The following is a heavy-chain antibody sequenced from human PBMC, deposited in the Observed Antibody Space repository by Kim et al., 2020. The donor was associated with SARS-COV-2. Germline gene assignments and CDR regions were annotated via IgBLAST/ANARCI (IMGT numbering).Heavy chain of an antibody. CDR3: ARSGNGYNAFGI. CDR2: ISTRGESI. J-gene: IGHJ4*02. D-gene: IGHD5-12*01. V-gene: IGHV3-11*01. Sequence: GGSLRLSCAASGLSFSDSYMNWVRQAPGKGLEWLSFISTRGESIFYVDSVEGRFTISRDNAKNSLYLQMNYLRDEDTAVYYCARSGNGYNAFGIWGQGVLVTVSS. CDR1: GLSFSDSY.